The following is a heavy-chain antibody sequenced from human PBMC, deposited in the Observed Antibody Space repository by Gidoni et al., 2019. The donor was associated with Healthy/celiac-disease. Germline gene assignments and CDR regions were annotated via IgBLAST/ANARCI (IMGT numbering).Heavy chain of an antibody. CDR3: ARGVRGQWLRRRGWVDP. J-gene: IGHJ5*02. D-gene: IGHD6-19*01. V-gene: IGHV4-34*01. CDR2: INHSGST. CDR1: GGSFSGYY. Sequence: QVQLQQWGAGLLKPSETLSLTGAVYGGSFSGYYWCLIRQPPGKGLEWIGEINHSGSTNYNPSLKSRVTISVDTSKNQFSLKLSSVTAADTAVYYCARGVRGQWLRRRGWVDPWGQGTLVTVSS.